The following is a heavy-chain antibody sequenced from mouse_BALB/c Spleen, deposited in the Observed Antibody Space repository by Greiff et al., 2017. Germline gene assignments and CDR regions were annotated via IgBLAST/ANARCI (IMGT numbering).Heavy chain of an antibody. Sequence: VKLMESGAELMKPGASVKISCKATGYTFSSYWMEWVKQRPGHGLEWIGEIFPGSGSTNYNEKFKGKATFTADTSSNTAYMQLSSLTSEDSAVYYCARYLGYDGVPYWGQGTTLTVSS. J-gene: IGHJ2*01. D-gene: IGHD2-2*01. CDR1: GYTFSSYW. CDR3: ARYLGYDGVPY. V-gene: IGHV1-9*01. CDR2: IFPGSGST.